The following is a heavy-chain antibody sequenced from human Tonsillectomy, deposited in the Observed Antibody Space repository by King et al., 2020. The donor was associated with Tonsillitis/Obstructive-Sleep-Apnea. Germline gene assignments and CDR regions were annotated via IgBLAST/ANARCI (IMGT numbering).Heavy chain of an antibody. D-gene: IGHD2-15*01. V-gene: IGHV3-74*01. CDR1: GFTFISYW. CDR2: INSDGSST. J-gene: IGHJ4*02. CDR3: GGVVVAATLDY. Sequence: QLVESGGGLVQPGGSLRLSCAASGFTFISYWMHWVRQAPGKGLVWVSRINSDGSSTSYAHSVKGRFTISRDNAKNTLYLQMNSLRAEDTAVYYCGGVVVAATLDYWGQGTLVTVSS.